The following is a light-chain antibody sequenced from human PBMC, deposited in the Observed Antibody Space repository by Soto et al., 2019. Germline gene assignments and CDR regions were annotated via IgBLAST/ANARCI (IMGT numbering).Light chain of an antibody. Sequence: DIQMTQSPSSLSASVGDRVTITCRASQGISNFLAWYQQKPGKVPKLLISAASTLQSGVPSRFSGSGSGPDFTLTTTSLQPEDVATYYCQTYSSVITFGQGTRLEIK. V-gene: IGKV1-27*01. CDR1: QGISNF. CDR2: AAS. CDR3: QTYSSVIT. J-gene: IGKJ5*01.